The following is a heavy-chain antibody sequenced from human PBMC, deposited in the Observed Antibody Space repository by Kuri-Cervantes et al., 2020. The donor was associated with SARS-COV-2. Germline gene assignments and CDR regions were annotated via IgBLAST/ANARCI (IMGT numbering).Heavy chain of an antibody. V-gene: IGHV3-7*03. CDR1: GFTVNYYW. CDR3: VRLGAAYVDTLVVMRAVHYFDS. Sequence: LSLTCAASGFTVNYYWMTWVRQAPGGGLEWVANVKQDGSETYYVESVKGRFTISGDNAKNSLYLQTNSLRADDTAVYYCVRLGAAYVDTLVVMRAVHYFDSWGQGTLVTVSS. D-gene: IGHD5-18*01. J-gene: IGHJ4*02. CDR2: VKQDGSET.